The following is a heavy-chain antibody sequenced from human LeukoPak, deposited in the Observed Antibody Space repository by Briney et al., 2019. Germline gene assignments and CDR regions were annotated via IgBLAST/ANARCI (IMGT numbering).Heavy chain of an antibody. V-gene: IGHV3-48*04. CDR3: ARDGYNPEDYYYGMDV. J-gene: IGHJ6*02. CDR1: GFTFSSYS. Sequence: GGSLRLSCAASGFTFSSYSMNWVRQAPGKGLEWVSYISSSSSTIYYADSVKGRFTISRDNAKNSLYLQMNSLRAEDTAAYYCARDGYNPEDYYYGMDVWGQGTTVTVSS. CDR2: ISSSSSTI. D-gene: IGHD5-24*01.